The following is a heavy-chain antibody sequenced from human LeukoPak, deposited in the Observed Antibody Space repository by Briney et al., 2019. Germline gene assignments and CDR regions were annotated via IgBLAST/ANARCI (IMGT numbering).Heavy chain of an antibody. D-gene: IGHD3-3*01. CDR3: ARGLRFLDG. Sequence: SETLSLTCAVYGGSFSGYFWSWIRQPPGKGLEWLGEVNYNGSNYNPSLKSRVTMSVDTSKNQFSLKLRSVTAADTAVYYCARGLRFLDGWGQGTVVTVSS. J-gene: IGHJ4*02. V-gene: IGHV4-34*01. CDR1: GGSFSGYF. CDR2: VNYNGS.